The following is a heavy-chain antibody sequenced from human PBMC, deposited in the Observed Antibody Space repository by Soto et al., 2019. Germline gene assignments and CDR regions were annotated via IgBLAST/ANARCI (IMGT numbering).Heavy chain of an antibody. CDR1: GFTFSSYA. V-gene: IGHV3-23*01. CDR3: AKDVWNSYYYFDY. CDR2: ISGSGGST. D-gene: IGHD1-1*01. Sequence: PGGSLRLACAASGFTFSSYAMSWVRQAPGKGLEWVSAISGSGGSTYYADSVKGRFTISRDNSKNTLYLQMNSLRAEDTAVYYCAKDVWNSYYYFDYWGQGTLVTVSS. J-gene: IGHJ4*02.